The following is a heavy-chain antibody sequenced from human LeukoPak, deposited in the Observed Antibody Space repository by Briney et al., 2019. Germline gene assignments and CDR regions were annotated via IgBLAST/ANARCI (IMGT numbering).Heavy chain of an antibody. CDR2: INPNSGGT. CDR1: GYTFTGYY. Sequence: ASVKVSCKASGYTFTGYYMHWVRQAPGQGLEWMGWINPNSGGTNYAQKFQGRVTMTRDTSISTAYMELSRLRSDDTAVYYCARGGPYYYDSSGYLPWGQGTLVTASS. D-gene: IGHD3-22*01. J-gene: IGHJ5*02. CDR3: ARGGPYYYDSSGYLP. V-gene: IGHV1-2*02.